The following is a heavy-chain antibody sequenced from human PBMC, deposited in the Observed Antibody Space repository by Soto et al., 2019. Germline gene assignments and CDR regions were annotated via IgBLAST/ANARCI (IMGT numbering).Heavy chain of an antibody. CDR1: GDSIRTSPYY. Sequence: SETLSLTCTVSGDSIRTSPYYWAWIRQPPGRGLEWIGSVYYSGTTYRNPSLKSRTTMSVDTSKNQFSLRLSSVTAADTAVYYCAHISDYNHYGWFDSWGQGSLVTVYS. CDR3: AHISDYNHYGWFDS. V-gene: IGHV4-39*01. J-gene: IGHJ5*01. D-gene: IGHD4-4*01. CDR2: VYYSGTT.